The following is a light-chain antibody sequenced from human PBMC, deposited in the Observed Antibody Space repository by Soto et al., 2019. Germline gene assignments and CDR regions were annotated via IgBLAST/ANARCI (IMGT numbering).Light chain of an antibody. V-gene: IGKV1-5*01. CDR2: DAS. CDR3: HQYDKYPQT. CDR1: QTISSW. J-gene: IGKJ3*01. Sequence: DIQMTQSPSTLSASVGDRVTITCRASQTISSWLAWYQQKPGKAPKLLIFDASSLESGVPSRFSGSGSGTEFTLTISNLQPDDFATYFCHQYDKYPQTFGPGTKVDIK.